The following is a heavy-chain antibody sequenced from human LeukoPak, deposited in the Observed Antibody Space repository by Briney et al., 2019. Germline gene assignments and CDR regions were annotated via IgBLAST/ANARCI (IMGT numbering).Heavy chain of an antibody. V-gene: IGHV5-51*01. D-gene: IGHD3-3*01. Sequence: GESLKISCKGSGHSFTSYWIGWVRQMPGKGLEWMGIIYPGDSDTRYSPSFQGQVTISADKSISTAYLQWSSLKASDTAMYYCARDVGVVPTYNWFDPWGQGTLVTVSS. J-gene: IGHJ5*02. CDR2: IYPGDSDT. CDR1: GHSFTSYW. CDR3: ARDVGVVPTYNWFDP.